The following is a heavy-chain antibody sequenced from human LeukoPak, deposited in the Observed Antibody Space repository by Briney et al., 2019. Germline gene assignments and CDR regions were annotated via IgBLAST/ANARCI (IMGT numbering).Heavy chain of an antibody. CDR2: IKQGGSEK. CDR1: GFTFRNYW. Sequence: GGSLRLSCVASGFTFRNYWMSWVRQAPGKGVEWVANIKQGGSEKYHVDSVKRPFTISTDDAKNSLYLQTNSLRGEDTAVYHCAREGRESAGFDYWGQGTLVTVSS. J-gene: IGHJ4*02. CDR3: AREGRESAGFDY. D-gene: IGHD6-13*01. V-gene: IGHV3-7*01.